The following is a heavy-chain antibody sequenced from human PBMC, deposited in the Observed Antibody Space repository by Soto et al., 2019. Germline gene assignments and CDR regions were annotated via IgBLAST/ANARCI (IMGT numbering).Heavy chain of an antibody. V-gene: IGHV4-59*01. D-gene: IGHD3-3*01. CDR3: ARVGGGFMYYYYYMDV. CDR1: GGSISSYY. CDR2: IYYSGST. Sequence: SETLSLTCTVSGGSISSYYWSWIRQPPGKGLEWIGYIYYSGSTNYNPSLKSRVTISVDTSKNQFSLKLSSVTAADTAVYYCARVGGGFMYYYYYMDVWGKGTTVTVSS. J-gene: IGHJ6*03.